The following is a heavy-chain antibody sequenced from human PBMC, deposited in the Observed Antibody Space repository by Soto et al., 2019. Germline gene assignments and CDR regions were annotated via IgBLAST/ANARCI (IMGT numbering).Heavy chain of an antibody. CDR3: ARDPRIAGAGMYYYYRMDV. Sequence: ASVKVSCKASGYTFTSYGMHWVLQAPGQRVEWMGWMNAGNGNTKYSQKFQGRVTITRDTSASTAYMELSSLRSEDTCVYYCARDPRIAGAGMYYYYRMDVWGKAPTVTVSS. CDR2: MNAGNGNT. CDR1: GYTFTSYG. D-gene: IGHD6-19*01. V-gene: IGHV1-3*01. J-gene: IGHJ6*04.